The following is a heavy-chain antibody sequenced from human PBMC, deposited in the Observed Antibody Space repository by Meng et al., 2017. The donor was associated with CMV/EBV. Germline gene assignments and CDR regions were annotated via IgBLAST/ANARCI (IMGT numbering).Heavy chain of an antibody. V-gene: IGHV4-31*02. CDR1: ASISIGGYY. D-gene: IGHD5-12*01. CDR2: IYYSGST. J-gene: IGHJ4*02. CDR3: ARLRGYSGYDYGLFDY. Sequence: ASISIGGYYWSWIRQHPGKGLEWIGYIYYSGSTYYNPSLKSRVTISVDTSKNQFSLKLSSVTAADTAVYYCARLRGYSGYDYGLFDYWGQGTLVTVS.